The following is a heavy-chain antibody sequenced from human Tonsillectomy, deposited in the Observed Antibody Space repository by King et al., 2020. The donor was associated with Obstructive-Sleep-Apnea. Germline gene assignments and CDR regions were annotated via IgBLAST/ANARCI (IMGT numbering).Heavy chain of an antibody. CDR2: VFYDGSIG. CDR1: VFTFRSYG. D-gene: IGHD2-2*01. V-gene: IGHV3-30*02. Sequence: VQLVESGGGVVQPGGSLRLSCAASVFTFRSYGMHWVRQAPGKGREWVTFVFYDGSIGDYVDSVKGRFTISRDNSQNTQYTQMNSLKADDTAVYYCVKGLSYHFDYWGQGTLVTVSS. CDR3: VKGLSYHFDY. J-gene: IGHJ4*02.